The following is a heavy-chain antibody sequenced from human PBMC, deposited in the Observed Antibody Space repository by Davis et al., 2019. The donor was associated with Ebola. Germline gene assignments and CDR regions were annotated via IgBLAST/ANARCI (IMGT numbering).Heavy chain of an antibody. V-gene: IGHV3-48*02. CDR2: ISSSSSTI. D-gene: IGHD3-22*01. CDR1: GFTFSSYS. CDR3: ARDIYYDSSGYTIGGYYGMDV. Sequence: GGSLRLSCAASGFTFSSYSMNWVRQAPGKGLEWVSYISSSSSTIYYADSVKGRFTISRDNAKNSLYLQMNSLRDEDTAVYYCARDIYYDSSGYTIGGYYGMDVWGKGTTVTVSS. J-gene: IGHJ6*04.